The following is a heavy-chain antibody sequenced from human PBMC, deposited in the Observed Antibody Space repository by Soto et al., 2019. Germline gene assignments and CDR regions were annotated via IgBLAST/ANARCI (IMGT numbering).Heavy chain of an antibody. J-gene: IGHJ4*02. CDR2: IYHSGST. Sequence: LSLTCAVSGGSISSSNWWSWVRQPPGKGLEWIGEIYHSGSTNYNPSLKSRVTISVDKSKNQFSLKLSSVTAADTAVYYCARAFYGSGSFFDYWGQGALVTVSS. CDR3: ARAFYGSGSFFDY. V-gene: IGHV4-4*02. CDR1: GGSISSSNW. D-gene: IGHD3-10*01.